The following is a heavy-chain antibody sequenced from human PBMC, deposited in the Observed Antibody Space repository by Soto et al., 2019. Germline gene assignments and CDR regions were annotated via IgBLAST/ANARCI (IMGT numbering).Heavy chain of an antibody. CDR2: IYHSGST. V-gene: IGHV4-30-2*01. CDR1: GGSISSGGYS. J-gene: IGHJ4*02. D-gene: IGHD4-17*01. CDR3: ARAYGDYVFDY. Sequence: PSETLSLTCAVSGGSISSGGYSWSWIRQPPGKGLEWIGDIYHSGSTYYNPSLKSRVTISVDTSKNQFSLKLSSVTAADTAVYYCARAYGDYVFDYWGQGTLVTVSS.